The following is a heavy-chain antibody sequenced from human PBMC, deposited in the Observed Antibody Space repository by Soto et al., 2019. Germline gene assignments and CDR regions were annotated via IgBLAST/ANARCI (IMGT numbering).Heavy chain of an antibody. CDR2: IWYDGSNK. D-gene: IGHD6-6*01. CDR3: AGSPPGVAGRYYFDY. CDR1: RFAFSNYG. V-gene: IGHV3-33*01. J-gene: IGHJ4*02. Sequence: QMQLVESGGGVVQPGRSLRLSCAASRFAFSNYGMHWVRQAPGKGLAWVALIWYDGSNKYYADSVKGRFTISRDNSKNTLYLQMNSLRAEDTAVYYCAGSPPGVAGRYYFDYWGQGALVTVSS.